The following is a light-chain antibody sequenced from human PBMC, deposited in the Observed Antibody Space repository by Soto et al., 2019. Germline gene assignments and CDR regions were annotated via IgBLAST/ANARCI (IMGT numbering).Light chain of an antibody. CDR3: SSYTTSSTRA. CDR2: EVS. J-gene: IGLJ1*01. V-gene: IGLV2-14*03. CDR1: SSDVGAYDF. Sequence: QSALTQPASVSGSPGQSSTISCTGTSSDVGAYDFVSWYQQHPDKAPKLMIYEVSNRPSGGSNRFSGSKSVNTATLTSSGLQAEEEADYYCSSYTTSSTRAFGPGPKVTVL.